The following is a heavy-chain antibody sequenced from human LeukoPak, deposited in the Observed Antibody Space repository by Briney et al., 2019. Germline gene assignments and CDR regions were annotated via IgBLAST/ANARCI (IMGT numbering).Heavy chain of an antibody. V-gene: IGHV3-30-3*01. CDR3: ARDDVATMVRGTGMDV. CDR2: TSYDGGSQ. Sequence: GGSLRLSCTASGFSFSNYAMNWVRQAPGKGLEWVALTSYDGGSQYYADFVKGRFTISRDNSKNTLYLQMNSLRGEDTAVYYCARDDVATMVRGTGMDVWGQGTTVTVSS. D-gene: IGHD3-10*01. CDR1: GFSFSNYA. J-gene: IGHJ6*02.